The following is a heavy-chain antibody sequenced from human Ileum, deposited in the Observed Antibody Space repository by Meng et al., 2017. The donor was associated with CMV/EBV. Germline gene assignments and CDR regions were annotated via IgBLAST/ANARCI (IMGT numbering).Heavy chain of an antibody. D-gene: IGHD6-13*01. CDR2: INNSGRT. CDR3: ARSRGGLYSRASDY. V-gene: IGHV4-34*01. J-gene: IGHJ4*02. CDR1: GGSFSGYY. Sequence: VYGGSFSGYYWSGIRQPQGKGLEWIGEINNSGRTNYNQSLKSRVTISVDTSKNQFSLKLSSVTAADTAVYYCARSRGGLYSRASDYWGQGTLVTVSS.